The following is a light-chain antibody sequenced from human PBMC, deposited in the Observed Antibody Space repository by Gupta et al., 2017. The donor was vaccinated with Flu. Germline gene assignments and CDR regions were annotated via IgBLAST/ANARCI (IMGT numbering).Light chain of an antibody. Sequence: PGERATPSCRALQSVSSNIAWYQQKPGQAPRLLIYGASTRATGIPARFSGSGSGTEFTLTISSLQSEDFAVYYCQQYNNWRTFGQGTKVEIK. CDR2: GAS. J-gene: IGKJ1*01. CDR3: QQYNNWRT. V-gene: IGKV3-15*01. CDR1: QSVSSN.